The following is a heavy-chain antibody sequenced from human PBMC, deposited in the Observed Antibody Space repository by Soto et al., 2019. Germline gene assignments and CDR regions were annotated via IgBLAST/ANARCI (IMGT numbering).Heavy chain of an antibody. V-gene: IGHV1-18*01. CDR2: ISAYNSNT. Sequence: GASVKVSCKASGYTFTSYGISWVRQAPGQGLEWMGWISAYNSNTNYAQKLQGRVTMTTDTSTSTAYMELRNLRSDDTAVYFCARDLRGYSYGFFGMDVWGQGTTVTVSS. J-gene: IGHJ6*02. CDR1: GYTFTSYG. D-gene: IGHD5-18*01. CDR3: ARDLRGYSYGFFGMDV.